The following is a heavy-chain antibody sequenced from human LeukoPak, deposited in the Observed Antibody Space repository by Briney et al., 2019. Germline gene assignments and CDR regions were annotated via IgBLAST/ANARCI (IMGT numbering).Heavy chain of an antibody. CDR3: AKVDTVYGMDV. V-gene: IGHV3-23*01. Sequence: GGSLRLSCAASGFTFSSYAMSWVRQAPGKGVEWVSAISGSGGSTYYADSVKGRFTISRDNDKNTLYVEMNRQRDEDTGVYYCAKVDTVYGMDVWGQGTTVTVSS. J-gene: IGHJ6*02. CDR2: ISGSGGST. CDR1: GFTFSSYA. D-gene: IGHD5-18*01.